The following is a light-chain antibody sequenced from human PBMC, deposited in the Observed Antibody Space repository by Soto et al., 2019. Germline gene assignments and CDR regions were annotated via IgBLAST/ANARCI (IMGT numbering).Light chain of an antibody. Sequence: EIVTTQSPATLSVSPGERATLSCRASQSVSSNLAWYQQKPGQAPRLLIYGASTRATGIPARFSGSGSGTEFTLTISSLQSEDFAVYYCQQYGTWWTFGQGTKVEIK. J-gene: IGKJ1*01. CDR3: QQYGTWWT. CDR2: GAS. CDR1: QSVSSN. V-gene: IGKV3-15*01.